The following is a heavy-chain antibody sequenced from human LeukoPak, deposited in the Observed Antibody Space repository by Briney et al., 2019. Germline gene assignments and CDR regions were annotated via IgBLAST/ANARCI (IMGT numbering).Heavy chain of an antibody. CDR3: ARDWSQR. CDR2: ISYDGSNK. V-gene: IGHV3-30-3*01. D-gene: IGHD2-2*01. CDR1: GFTFSSYA. J-gene: IGHJ4*02. Sequence: GRSLRLSCAASGFTFSSYAMHWVRQAPGKGLEWVAVISYDGSNKYYADSVKGRFTISRDNSKNTLYLQMNSLRAEDTAVYYCARDWSQRWGQGTLDTVSS.